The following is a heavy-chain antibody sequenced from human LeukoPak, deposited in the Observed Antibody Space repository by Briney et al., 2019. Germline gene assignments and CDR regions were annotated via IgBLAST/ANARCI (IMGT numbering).Heavy chain of an antibody. CDR3: ARVGGYSSSWYPWFDP. V-gene: IGHV4-59*01. J-gene: IGHJ5*02. CDR1: GGSISSYY. CDR2: IYYSGST. D-gene: IGHD6-13*01. Sequence: SETLSLTCTVSGGSISSYYWSWIRQPPGKGLEWIGYIYYSGSTNYNPSLKSRVTISVDTSKNQFSLKLSSVAAADTAVYYCARVGGYSSSWYPWFDPWGQGTLVTVSS.